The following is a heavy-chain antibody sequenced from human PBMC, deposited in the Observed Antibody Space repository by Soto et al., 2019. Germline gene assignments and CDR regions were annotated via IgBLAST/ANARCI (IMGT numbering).Heavy chain of an antibody. J-gene: IGHJ4*02. CDR3: ARFPQTAIVGAAYFDY. CDR2: IIPILGIA. CDR1: GGTFSSYL. D-gene: IGHD1-26*01. V-gene: IGHV1-69*02. Sequence: QVQLVQSGAEVKKPGSSVKVSCKASGGTFSSYLISWVRQAPGQGLEWMGRIIPILGIANYAQKFQGRVTITADKSTSTAYMELSSLRSDDTAVYYCARFPQTAIVGAAYFDYWGQGTLVTVSS.